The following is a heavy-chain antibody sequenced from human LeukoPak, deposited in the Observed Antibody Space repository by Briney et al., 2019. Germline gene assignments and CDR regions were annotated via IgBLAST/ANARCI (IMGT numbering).Heavy chain of an antibody. CDR3: AKGGGLRAGSTYRIDY. Sequence: PGGSLRLSCAASGFSFTSYAMSWVRQAPGKGLEWVSSISASGSNTNYADSVQGRFTFSRDNSKNTLYLQMNSLRAEDTAVYYCAKGGGLRAGSTYRIDYWGQGTLVTVSS. CDR2: ISASGSNT. D-gene: IGHD2/OR15-2a*01. J-gene: IGHJ4*02. CDR1: GFSFTSYA. V-gene: IGHV3-23*01.